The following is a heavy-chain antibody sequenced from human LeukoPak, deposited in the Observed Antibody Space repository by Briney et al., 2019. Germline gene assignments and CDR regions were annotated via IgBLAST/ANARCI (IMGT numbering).Heavy chain of an antibody. J-gene: IGHJ4*02. D-gene: IGHD1-1*01. V-gene: IGHV1-18*01. CDR3: ARVKSWNPGWDY. CDR2: ISAYNVNT. Sequence: GASVKVSCTASGYTFTSYGISWVRQAPGQGLEWMGWISAYNVNTNYAQKLQGRDTMNTDTSTRTAYMELRSLRSADTAVYYCARVKSWNPGWDYWGQGTLVTVSS. CDR1: GYTFTSYG.